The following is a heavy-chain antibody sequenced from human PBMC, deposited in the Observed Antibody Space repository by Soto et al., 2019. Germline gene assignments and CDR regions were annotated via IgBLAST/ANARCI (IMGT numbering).Heavy chain of an antibody. CDR1: GGPVDCYH. CDR2: INHRGSA. J-gene: IGHJ3*02. V-gene: IGHV4-34*01. Sequence: PSETLSLTYAVSGGPVDCYHWSLIRQSPNKGPEWIGEINHRGSANYNPSLKSRVTISVDASKHQVSLKLNSVTAADSGLYYCARPLLSGVDDAFNIWRQGTMVTVSS. D-gene: IGHD3-9*01. CDR3: ARPLLSGVDDAFNI.